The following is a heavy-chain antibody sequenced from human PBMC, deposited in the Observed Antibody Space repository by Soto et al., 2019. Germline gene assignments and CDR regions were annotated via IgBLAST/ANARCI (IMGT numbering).Heavy chain of an antibody. Sequence: ASGKVSWKVSGYTLPELSLHWVRQAPGRGLEWMGGFEPEDGETIYAQKFQGRVTITRDTSASTAYMELSSLRSEDTAVYYCARNDYYYYDMDVWGQGTTVTGSS. V-gene: IGHV1-24*01. J-gene: IGHJ6*02. CDR2: FEPEDGET. CDR3: ARNDYYYYDMDV. CDR1: GYTLPELS.